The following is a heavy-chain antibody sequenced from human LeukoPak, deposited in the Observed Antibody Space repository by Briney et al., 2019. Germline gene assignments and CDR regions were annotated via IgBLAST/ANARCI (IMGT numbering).Heavy chain of an antibody. D-gene: IGHD5-12*01. V-gene: IGHV3-21*01. CDR3: ARDPYSGYDYKGAFDY. Sequence: GSLRLSCAASGFTFSSYSMNWVRQAPGKGLEWVSSISSSSSYIYYADSVKGRFTISRDNAKNSLYLQMNSLRAEDTAVYYCARDPYSGYDYKGAFDYWGQGTLVTVSS. CDR2: ISSSSSYI. CDR1: GFTFSSYS. J-gene: IGHJ4*02.